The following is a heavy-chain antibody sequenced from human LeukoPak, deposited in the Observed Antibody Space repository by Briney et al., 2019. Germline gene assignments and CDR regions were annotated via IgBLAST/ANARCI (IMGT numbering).Heavy chain of an antibody. Sequence: GGSLRLSCAASGFTFSNAWMSWVRQAPGKGLEWVGRIKSKTDGGTTDYAAPVKGRFAISRDDSKNTLYLQMNSLKTEDTAVYYCTTDRSYDILTGYYTPVGYWGQGTLVTVSS. J-gene: IGHJ4*02. CDR1: GFTFSNAW. CDR2: IKSKTDGGTT. CDR3: TTDRSYDILTGYYTPVGY. D-gene: IGHD3-9*01. V-gene: IGHV3-15*01.